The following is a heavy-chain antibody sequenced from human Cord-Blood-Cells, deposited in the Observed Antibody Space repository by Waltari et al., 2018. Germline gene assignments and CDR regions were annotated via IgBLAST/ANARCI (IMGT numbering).Heavy chain of an antibody. CDR2: IYHSGST. Sequence: QVQLQESGPGLVKPSGTLSLTCAVSGGSISSSNWWSWVRQPPGKGLEWIGEIYHSGSTTSHPSLKSRVTMSVDKSKNQFSLKLSSVTAADTAVYYCARVAGYCSGGSCYNWFDPWGQGTLVTVSS. D-gene: IGHD2-15*01. J-gene: IGHJ5*02. CDR1: GGSISSSNW. V-gene: IGHV4-4*02. CDR3: ARVAGYCSGGSCYNWFDP.